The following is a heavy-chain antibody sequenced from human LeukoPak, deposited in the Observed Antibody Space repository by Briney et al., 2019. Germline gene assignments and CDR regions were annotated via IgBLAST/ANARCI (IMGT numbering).Heavy chain of an antibody. CDR1: GYTFTSYG. CDR2: ISAYNGNT. D-gene: IGHD1-26*01. Sequence: GASVKVSCKASGYTFTSYGISWVRQAPGQGLEWMGWISAYNGNTNYAQKLQGRVTMTTDTSTSTAYMELRSLRSDDTAVYYCARERNIVGVSYYFDYWGQGTLVTVSS. J-gene: IGHJ4*02. V-gene: IGHV1-18*01. CDR3: ARERNIVGVSYYFDY.